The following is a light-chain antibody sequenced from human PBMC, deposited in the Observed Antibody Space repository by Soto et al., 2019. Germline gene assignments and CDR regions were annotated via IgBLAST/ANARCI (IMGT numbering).Light chain of an antibody. J-gene: IGKJ1*01. CDR3: QQYNIWPQT. V-gene: IGKV1-39*01. CDR1: QTIRKS. Sequence: DIQMTQSPSSLSASVGDTISVTCRSFQTIRKSLNWYQQRPGKAPKLLIFGASSLHNGVPPRFSGLGSGTEFTLIISSLQSEDFAVYFCQQYNIWPQTFGQGTKV. CDR2: GAS.